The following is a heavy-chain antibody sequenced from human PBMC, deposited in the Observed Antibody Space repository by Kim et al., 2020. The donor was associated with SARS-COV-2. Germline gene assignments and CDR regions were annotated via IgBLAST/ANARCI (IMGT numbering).Heavy chain of an antibody. CDR1: GGSISSYY. J-gene: IGHJ6*03. D-gene: IGHD2-2*01. Sequence: SETLSLTCTVSGGSISSYYWSWIRQPPGKGLEWIGYIYYSGSTNYNPSLKSRVTISLDTSKNQFSLKLSSVTAADTAVYYCARITVVPAAIGYYYYYYMDVWGKGTPVTVS. CDR3: ARITVVPAAIGYYYYYYMDV. V-gene: IGHV4-59*01. CDR2: IYYSGST.